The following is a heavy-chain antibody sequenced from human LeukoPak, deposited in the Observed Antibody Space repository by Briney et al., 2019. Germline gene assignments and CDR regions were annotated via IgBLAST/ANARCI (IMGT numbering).Heavy chain of an antibody. CDR1: GYSFTSYW. Sequence: GESLKISCKGSGYSFTSYWIGWVRQMPGKGLEWMGIIYPGDSDTRYSPSFQGQVTISADKSISTAYLQWSSLKASDTAMYYCARSNELLWFGELLGYFDYWGQGTQVTVSS. CDR3: ARSNELLWFGELLGYFDY. V-gene: IGHV5-51*01. J-gene: IGHJ4*02. D-gene: IGHD3-10*01. CDR2: IYPGDSDT.